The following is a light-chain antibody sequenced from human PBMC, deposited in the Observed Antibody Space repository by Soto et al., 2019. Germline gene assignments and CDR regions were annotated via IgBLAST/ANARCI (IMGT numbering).Light chain of an antibody. CDR2: KAS. CDR1: QSVSTW. J-gene: IGKJ1*01. V-gene: IGKV1-5*03. Sequence: DIQMTQSPSTLSASVGDRVTITCRASQSVSTWLAWYQQKPGKAPKLLIYKASSLESGVPSRFSGGGSGTEFTLTISSLQPDDFATYYCQQYNSWTFGQGTKVDIK. CDR3: QQYNSWT.